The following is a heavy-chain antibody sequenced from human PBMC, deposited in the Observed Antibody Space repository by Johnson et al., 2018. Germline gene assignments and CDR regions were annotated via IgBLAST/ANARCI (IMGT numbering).Heavy chain of an antibody. D-gene: IGHD6-19*01. CDR3: ARGHSSGWAEYFQH. V-gene: IGHV1-69*09. CDR2: SIPILGIA. Sequence: VQLVESGAEVKKPGSSVKVSCKASGGTFSSYAISWVRQAPGQGLEWMGGSIPILGIANYAQKFQGRVTITADKSTSTAYMEGSSLRSEDTAVYCCARGHSSGWAEYFQHWGQGTLVTVSS. J-gene: IGHJ1*01. CDR1: GGTFSSYA.